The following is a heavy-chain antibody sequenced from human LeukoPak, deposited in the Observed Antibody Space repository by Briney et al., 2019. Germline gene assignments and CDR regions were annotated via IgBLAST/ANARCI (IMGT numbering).Heavy chain of an antibody. CDR3: ARADCSGSTCYLRRSWFDP. Sequence: SGGSLRLSCAASGFTFSSFDMNWVRQAPGKGLEWASSISTSSRYIYYRDSVKGRFTISRDDAKNSLYLQMNSLRVEDTAVYYCARADCSGSTCYLRRSWFDPWGQGTLVTVSS. CDR1: GFTFSSFD. V-gene: IGHV3-21*01. D-gene: IGHD2-2*01. CDR2: ISTSSRYI. J-gene: IGHJ5*02.